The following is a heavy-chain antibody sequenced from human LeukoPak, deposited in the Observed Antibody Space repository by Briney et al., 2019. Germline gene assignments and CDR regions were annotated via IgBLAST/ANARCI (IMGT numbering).Heavy chain of an antibody. J-gene: IGHJ4*02. V-gene: IGHV3-48*03. CDR3: VRDQGGSSSH. CDR1: GFTFSSYE. Sequence: GGSLRLSCAASGFTFSSYEMNWVRQAPGKGLEWVSYISDSGGYKHYADSVKGRFTISRDNAKNSLYLQMNSLRAEDTAVYYCVRDQGGSSSHWGQGTLVTVSS. D-gene: IGHD6-6*01. CDR2: ISDSGGYK.